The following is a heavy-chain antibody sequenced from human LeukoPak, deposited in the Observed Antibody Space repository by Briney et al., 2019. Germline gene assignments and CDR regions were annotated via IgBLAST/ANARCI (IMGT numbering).Heavy chain of an antibody. CDR1: GFKFDDYG. Sequence: GGSLRLSCAASGFKFDDYGMSWVRQVPGKGLEWVSGINWNGGSRGYADSVKGRFTISRDNAKNSLYLQMNSLRAEDTALYYCAKEAYGSGSYSVLFDYWGQGTLVTVSS. J-gene: IGHJ4*02. CDR2: INWNGGSR. V-gene: IGHV3-20*04. D-gene: IGHD3-10*01. CDR3: AKEAYGSGSYSVLFDY.